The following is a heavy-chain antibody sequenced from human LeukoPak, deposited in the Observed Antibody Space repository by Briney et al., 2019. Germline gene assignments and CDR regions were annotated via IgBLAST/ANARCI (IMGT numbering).Heavy chain of an antibody. D-gene: IGHD2/OR15-2a*01. V-gene: IGHV3-7*04. CDR2: IKTDGSEK. CDR3: AKDGRTFPH. CDR1: AFIFNTSW. Sequence: PGGSLRLSSSGYAFIFNTSWMSWPRQAPGRGPEWVANIKTDGSEKFYVDSVKGRFTISRDNAKNSLYLQMNSVRAEDTAVYYCAKDGRTFPHWGQGTLVTVSS. J-gene: IGHJ4*02.